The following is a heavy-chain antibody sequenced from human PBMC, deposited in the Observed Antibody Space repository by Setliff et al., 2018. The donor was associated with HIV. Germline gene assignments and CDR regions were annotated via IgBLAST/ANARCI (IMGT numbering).Heavy chain of an antibody. D-gene: IGHD4-17*01. CDR3: ARYPHVYGDLPRCFDY. Sequence: LSLTCNVSGYSISNGSYWGWIRQPPGKGLEWIANINHRGATSYNPSLKSRVTISSDTSKNQFSLSLTSVTAADTAVYYCARYPHVYGDLPRCFDYWGQGALVTVSS. V-gene: IGHV4-38-2*02. CDR2: INHRGAT. J-gene: IGHJ4*02. CDR1: GYSISNGSY.